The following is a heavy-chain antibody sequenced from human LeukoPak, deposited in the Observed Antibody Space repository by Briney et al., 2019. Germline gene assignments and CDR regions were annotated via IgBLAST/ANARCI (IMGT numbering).Heavy chain of an antibody. CDR3: AKRYCSSSNCAFFDY. V-gene: IGHV3-23*01. CDR1: GFTFSNYD. Sequence: GGSLRLSCAASGFTFSNYDMSWVRQAPGKGLEWVSVISGSGATTYYADSVKGRLTVSRDNSKNTLYLQMNNLRAEDTAVYYCAKRYCSSSNCAFFDYWGQGTLVTVSS. D-gene: IGHD2-2*01. J-gene: IGHJ4*02. CDR2: ISGSGATT.